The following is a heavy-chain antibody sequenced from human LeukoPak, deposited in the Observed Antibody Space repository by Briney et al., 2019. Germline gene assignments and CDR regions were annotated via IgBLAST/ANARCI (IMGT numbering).Heavy chain of an antibody. CDR2: IWYDGSTE. J-gene: IGHJ4*02. V-gene: IGHV3-33*08. CDR3: ARDYNYYFDY. CDR1: GFTFSSYV. Sequence: PGGSLRLSCAASGFTFSSYVMHWVRQAPGKGLEWVAVIWYDGSTEYYADSVKGRFTISRDSSRNTLYLQMNSLRAEDTAVYYCARDYNYYFDYWGQGTLVTVSS. D-gene: IGHD5-24*01.